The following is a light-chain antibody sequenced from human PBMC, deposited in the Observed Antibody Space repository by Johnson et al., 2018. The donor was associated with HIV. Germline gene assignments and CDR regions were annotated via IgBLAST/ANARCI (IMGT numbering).Light chain of an antibody. CDR1: SSNIGNNY. Sequence: QSVLTQPPSVSAAPGQKVTISCSGSSSNIGNNYVSWYQQLPGTAPKLLIYENNKRPSGIPGRFSGSKSGTSATLGITGLQTGDEADYYCGTWDSSLSAYVFGTGTKVTVV. CDR2: ENN. J-gene: IGLJ1*01. CDR3: GTWDSSLSAYV. V-gene: IGLV1-51*02.